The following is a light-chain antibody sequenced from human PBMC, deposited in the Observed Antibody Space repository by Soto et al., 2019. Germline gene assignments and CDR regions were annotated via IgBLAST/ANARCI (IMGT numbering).Light chain of an antibody. J-gene: IGKJ2*01. V-gene: IGKV3-20*01. CDR2: GAS. CDR3: QQYGSSPPVT. CDR1: QSVSSSY. Sequence: EIVLTQSPGTLSLSPGERATLSCRASQSVSSSYLAWYQQKPGQAPRILIYGASSRATDIPDRFSGSVSGTDVTLTISRLEPEDFAVYYCQQYGSSPPVTFGQGTKLEIK.